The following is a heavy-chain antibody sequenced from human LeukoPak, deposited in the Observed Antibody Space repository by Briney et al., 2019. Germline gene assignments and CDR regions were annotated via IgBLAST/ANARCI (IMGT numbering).Heavy chain of an antibody. CDR2: IIPILGIA. Sequence: SVKASCKASGGTFSSYTISWVRQAPGQGLEWMGRIIPILGIANYAQKFQGRVTITADKSTSTAYMELSSLRSEDTAVYYCARDPNYDSSGYYFDWGQGTLVTVSS. D-gene: IGHD3-22*01. CDR1: GGTFSSYT. V-gene: IGHV1-69*04. J-gene: IGHJ4*02. CDR3: ARDPNYDSSGYYFD.